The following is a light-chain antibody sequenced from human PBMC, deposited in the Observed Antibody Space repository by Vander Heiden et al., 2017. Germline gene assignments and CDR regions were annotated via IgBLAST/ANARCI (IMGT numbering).Light chain of an antibody. CDR1: NIGSKS. CDR2: YDS. J-gene: IGLJ3*02. Sequence: SYVLTQPPSVSVAPGQTARITCGGNNIGSKSVHWYQQKPGQAPVLVVYYDSDRSSGIPARCSGSNSGNTATVTISRVEAGDEADYYCQVWDSSSDHVVFGGGTKLTVL. V-gene: IGLV3-21*02. CDR3: QVWDSSSDHVV.